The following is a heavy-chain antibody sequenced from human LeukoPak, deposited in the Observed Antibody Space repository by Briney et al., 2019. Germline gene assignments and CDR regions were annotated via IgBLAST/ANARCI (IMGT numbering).Heavy chain of an antibody. CDR3: AKDRYSSGNRWFDP. V-gene: IGHV3-74*01. CDR1: GFSFSNYW. J-gene: IGHJ5*02. D-gene: IGHD5-18*01. Sequence: PGGSLRLSCASSGFSFSNYWMHWVRQAPGKGLVWVSRIKTDGSDRSYADSVKGRFAISRDNAKNTLYLEMNSLREEDTAVYYCAKDRYSSGNRWFDPWGQGTLVTVSS. CDR2: IKTDGSDR.